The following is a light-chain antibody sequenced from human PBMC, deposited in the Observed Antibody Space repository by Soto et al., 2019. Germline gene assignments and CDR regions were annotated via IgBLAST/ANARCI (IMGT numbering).Light chain of an antibody. CDR1: QSISSDC. V-gene: IGKV3-20*01. J-gene: IGKJ3*01. Sequence: EIVLTQSPDTLSLSPGERATLSCRASQSISSDCLVWYQVKRGRSPRVVIHSASIRATDIPDRFSGGGSGTDLSLTISRLQREDFAVYYCQQCGSPPFTFGPGNKVDIK. CDR2: SAS. CDR3: QQCGSPPFT.